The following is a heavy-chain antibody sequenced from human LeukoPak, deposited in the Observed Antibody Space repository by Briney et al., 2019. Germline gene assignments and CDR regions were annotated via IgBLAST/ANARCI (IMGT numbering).Heavy chain of an antibody. V-gene: IGHV1-18*01. D-gene: IGHD3-22*01. CDR2: ISTYNSNA. CDR3: ARGRDTSGYYSRYYYFYYMDV. J-gene: IGHJ6*03. Sequence: GASVKVSCKASGYIFTSHGISWVRQAPGQGLEWMGWISTYNSNANYAQKLQGRVTMTTDTSTSTAYMELSSLKSDDTAVYYCARGRDTSGYYSRYYYFYYMDVWGNGTTVTVSS. CDR1: GYIFTSHG.